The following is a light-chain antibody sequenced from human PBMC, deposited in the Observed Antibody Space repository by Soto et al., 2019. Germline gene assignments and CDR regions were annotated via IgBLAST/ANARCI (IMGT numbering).Light chain of an antibody. J-gene: IGKJ5*01. V-gene: IGKV3-15*01. CDR2: GAT. Sequence: EIVLTQSPGTLSLSPGERATLSCRASQSVSSSYLAWYQQKPGQAPRLLIHGATTRAIGIPARFSGSGSGTEFTLTISSLQSEDFAVYYCQQYNNWPPTFGQGTRLENK. CDR3: QQYNNWPPT. CDR1: QSVSSSY.